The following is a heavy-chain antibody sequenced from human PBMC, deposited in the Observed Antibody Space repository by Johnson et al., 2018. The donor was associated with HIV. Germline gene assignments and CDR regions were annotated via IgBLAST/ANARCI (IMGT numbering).Heavy chain of an antibody. CDR2: IKQDGSEK. CDR1: GFTFSSYW. J-gene: IGHJ3*02. Sequence: VQLVESGGGLVQPGGSLRLSCAASGFTFSSYWMTWVRQAPGKGLEWVANIKQDGSEKYYVDSVKGRFTISRDNAKNSLYLQRNCLRAEDTAVYYCASLQDIVVVPAAIGAFDIWGQGTMVTVSS. V-gene: IGHV3-7*01. D-gene: IGHD2-2*02. CDR3: ASLQDIVVVPAAIGAFDI.